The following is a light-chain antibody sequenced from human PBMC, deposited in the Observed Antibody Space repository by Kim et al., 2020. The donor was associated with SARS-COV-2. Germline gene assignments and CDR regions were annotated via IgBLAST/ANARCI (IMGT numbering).Light chain of an antibody. CDR1: SLRSYY. Sequence: SSELTQDPAVSVALGQTVRITCQGDSLRSYYASWYQQKPGQAPVRVIYGKNNRPSGIPDRFSGSSSGNTASLTITGAQAEDEADYYCNSSDSSGNHRRVFGGGTQLTVL. CDR2: GKN. V-gene: IGLV3-19*02. J-gene: IGLJ3*02. CDR3: NSSDSSGNHRRV.